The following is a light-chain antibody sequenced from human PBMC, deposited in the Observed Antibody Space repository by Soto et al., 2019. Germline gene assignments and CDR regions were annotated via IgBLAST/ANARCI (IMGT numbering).Light chain of an antibody. V-gene: IGKV1-5*01. Sequence: DIQMTQSPSTLSATAGDRVTITCRASQSISAWLAWYQQKPGKAPKLLIYDASNLESGVPSRFSGSGSGTDFTLTIRSLQPEDFATYYCQQNSNTWTFGQGTKVDIK. J-gene: IGKJ1*01. CDR3: QQNSNTWT. CDR2: DAS. CDR1: QSISAW.